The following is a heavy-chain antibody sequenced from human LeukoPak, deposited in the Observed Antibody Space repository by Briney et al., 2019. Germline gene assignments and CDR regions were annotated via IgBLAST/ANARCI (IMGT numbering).Heavy chain of an antibody. D-gene: IGHD3-16*01. J-gene: IGHJ3*02. CDR2: INPSGGTT. Sequence: ASVKVSCKASGYPFTSYYIHWVRQAPGQGLEWMGIINPSGGTTSYAQKFQGRVSMTRDTSTSTVYMELSSLRSEDTAVYYRARDNRGERTPGWGYGGFDIWGQGTMVSVSS. CDR3: ARDNRGERTPGWGYGGFDI. CDR1: GYPFTSYY. V-gene: IGHV1-46*01.